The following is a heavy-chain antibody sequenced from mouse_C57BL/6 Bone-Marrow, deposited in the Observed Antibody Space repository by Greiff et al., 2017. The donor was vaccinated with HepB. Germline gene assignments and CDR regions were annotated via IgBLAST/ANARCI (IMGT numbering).Heavy chain of an antibody. CDR1: GYAFSSSW. D-gene: IGHD2-1*01. CDR2: IYPGDGDT. V-gene: IGHV1-82*01. J-gene: IGHJ2*01. CDR3: ARGGNYFYYFDY. Sequence: QVQLKESGPELVKPGASVKISCKASGYAFSSSWMNWVKQRPGKGLEWIGRIYPGDGDTNYNGKFKGKATLTADKSSSTAYMQLSSLTSEDSAVYFCARGGNYFYYFDYWGQGTTLTVSS.